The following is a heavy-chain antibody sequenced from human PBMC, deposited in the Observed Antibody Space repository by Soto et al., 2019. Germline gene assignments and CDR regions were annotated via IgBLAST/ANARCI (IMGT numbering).Heavy chain of an antibody. D-gene: IGHD5-18*01. CDR3: ARGPYSYGYYFDY. Sequence: LETLSLTCTVSDGSIGGYYCRWIRKPPGKGLEWIGYIYYSGSTNYNPSLKSRVTISVDTSKNQFSLKLSSVTAADSAVYYCARGPYSYGYYFDYWGQGTLVTVSS. J-gene: IGHJ4*02. CDR1: DGSIGGYY. V-gene: IGHV4-59*01. CDR2: IYYSGST.